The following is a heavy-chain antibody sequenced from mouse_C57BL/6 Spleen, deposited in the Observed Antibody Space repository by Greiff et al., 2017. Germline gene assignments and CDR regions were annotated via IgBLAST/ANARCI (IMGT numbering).Heavy chain of an antibody. V-gene: IGHV1-4*01. CDR3: ARYYGSSYRAWFAY. CDR2: INPSSGYT. Sequence: VQLVESGAELARPGASVKMSCKASGYTFTSYTMHWVKQRPGQGLEWIGYINPSSGYTKYNQKFKDKATLTADKSSSTAYMQLSSLTSEDSAVYYCARYYGSSYRAWFAYWAQGTLVTVSA. D-gene: IGHD1-1*01. J-gene: IGHJ3*01. CDR1: GYTFTSYT.